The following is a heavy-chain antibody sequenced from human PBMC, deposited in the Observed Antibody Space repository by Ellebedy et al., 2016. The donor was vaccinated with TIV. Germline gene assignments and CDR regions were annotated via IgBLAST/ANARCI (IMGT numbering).Heavy chain of an antibody. Sequence: GGSLRLSXAASGFTFSSYSMNWVRQAPGKGLEWVSAISGSGGSTYYADSVKGRFTISRDNSKNTLYLQMNSLRAEDTAVYYCAKGLRYSGSYYFDYWGQGTLVTVSS. V-gene: IGHV3-23*01. CDR3: AKGLRYSGSYYFDY. CDR2: ISGSGGST. CDR1: GFTFSSYS. J-gene: IGHJ4*02. D-gene: IGHD1-26*01.